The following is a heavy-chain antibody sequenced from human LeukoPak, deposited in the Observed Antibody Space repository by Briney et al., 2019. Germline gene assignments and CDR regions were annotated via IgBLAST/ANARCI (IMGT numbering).Heavy chain of an antibody. CDR2: INPNTGGT. V-gene: IGHV1-2*02. CDR1: GGTFSSYA. Sequence: GASVKVSCKASGGTFSSYAISWVRQAPGQGLEWMGWINPNTGGTNYAQKFQGRVTMTRDTSISTAYMDLSRLRSDDTAVYYCARDLPANAFDYWGQGSLVTVSS. D-gene: IGHD2-2*01. CDR3: ARDLPANAFDY. J-gene: IGHJ4*02.